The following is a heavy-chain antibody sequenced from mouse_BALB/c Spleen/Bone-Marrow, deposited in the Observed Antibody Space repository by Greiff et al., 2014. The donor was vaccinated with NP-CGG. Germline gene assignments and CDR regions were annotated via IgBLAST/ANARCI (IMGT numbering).Heavy chain of an antibody. J-gene: IGHJ2*01. D-gene: IGHD4-1*01. CDR3: ARLGRYYFDY. CDR2: INPGSGGA. V-gene: IGHV1-54*01. CDR1: GYAFTNYL. Sequence: VQLQQSGAELVRPGTAVNVSCKASGYAFTNYLIEWVKQRPGQGLEWIGVINPGSGGANYNEKFKGKATLTADKSSSTAYMQLSSLTSYDSAGYFGARLGRYYFDYWGQGTTLTVSA.